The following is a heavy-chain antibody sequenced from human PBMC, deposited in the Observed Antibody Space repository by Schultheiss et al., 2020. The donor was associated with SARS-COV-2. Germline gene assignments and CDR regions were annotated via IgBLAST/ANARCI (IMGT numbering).Heavy chain of an antibody. CDR2: ISYDGSNK. V-gene: IGHV3-30*01. CDR3: AIPESSGWYRY. CDR1: GFTFSSYA. D-gene: IGHD6-19*01. Sequence: GESLKISCAASGFTFSSYAMHWVRQAPGKGLEWVAVISYDGSNKYYADSVKGRFTISRDNSKNTLYLQMNSLRAEDTAVYYCAIPESSGWYRYWGQGTLVTVSS. J-gene: IGHJ4*02.